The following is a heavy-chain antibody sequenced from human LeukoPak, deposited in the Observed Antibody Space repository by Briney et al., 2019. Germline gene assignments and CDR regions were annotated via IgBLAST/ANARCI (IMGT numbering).Heavy chain of an antibody. CDR3: ARALGYYYMDV. V-gene: IGHV3-21*01. CDR2: ISSSSSYI. J-gene: IGHJ6*03. Sequence: GGSLRLSCAASGFTLSSYSMNWVRQAPGKGLEWVSSISSSSSYIYYADSVKGRFTISRDNAKNSLYLQMNSLRAEDTAVCYCARALGYYYMDVWGKGTTVTVSS. CDR1: GFTLSSYS.